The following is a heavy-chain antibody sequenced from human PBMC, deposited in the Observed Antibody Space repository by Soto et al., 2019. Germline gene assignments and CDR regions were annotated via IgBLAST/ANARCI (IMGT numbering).Heavy chain of an antibody. J-gene: IGHJ6*02. Sequence: QVQLVQSGAEMKEPGSSVKVSCKTSGGTFSSSAISWLRQAPGQGLEWMGGIIPLFRTPDYAQKFQGRVTXAXDXXTRTAYMELGSLRSEDTAVYYCARDNDRLQLGGNYSYILDVWGQGTTITVSS. CDR2: IIPLFRTP. V-gene: IGHV1-69*05. D-gene: IGHD4-4*01. CDR1: GGTFSSSA. CDR3: ARDNDRLQLGGNYSYILDV.